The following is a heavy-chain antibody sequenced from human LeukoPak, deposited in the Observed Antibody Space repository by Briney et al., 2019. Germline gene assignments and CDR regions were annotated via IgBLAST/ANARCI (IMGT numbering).Heavy chain of an antibody. CDR1: GYTFTSYD. V-gene: IGHV1-8*01. Sequence: ASVKVSCKASGYTFTSYDINRVRQATGQGLEWMGWMNPNSGNTGYAQKFQGRVTMTRNTSISTAYMELSSLRSEDTAVYYCARGAAGPNHYYYYGMDVWGQGTTVTVSS. D-gene: IGHD6-13*01. CDR2: MNPNSGNT. CDR3: ARGAAGPNHYYYYGMDV. J-gene: IGHJ6*02.